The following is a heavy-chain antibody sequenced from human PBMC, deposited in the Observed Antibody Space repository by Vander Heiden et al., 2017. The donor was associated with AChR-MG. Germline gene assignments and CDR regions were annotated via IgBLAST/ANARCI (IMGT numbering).Heavy chain of an antibody. V-gene: IGHV3-9*01. CDR3: AKDIRVGGDLGWFDP. CDR1: GFTFADYA. D-gene: IGHD1-26*01. J-gene: IGHJ5*02. CDR2: SSWNSGSI. Sequence: EVQLVESGGGLVQPGRSLRLSCAASGFTFADYAMHGVRQAPGKGLEWVSGSSWNSGSIGYADSVKGRFTISRDNAKNSLYLQMNSLRAEDTALYYCAKDIRVGGDLGWFDPWGQGTLVTVSS.